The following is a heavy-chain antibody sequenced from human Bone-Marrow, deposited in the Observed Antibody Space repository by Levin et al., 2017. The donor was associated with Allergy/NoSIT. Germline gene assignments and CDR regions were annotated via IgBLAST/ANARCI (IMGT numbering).Heavy chain of an antibody. D-gene: IGHD2-15*01. V-gene: IGHV4-4*07. CDR1: GGSNNSYF. CDR3: AGTVRGPNCSPDSCSQPPYFFNY. J-gene: IGHJ4*02. CDR2: IYTNGNT. Sequence: PSETLSLTCTVSGGSNNSYFWSWIRQPAGKGLEWIGRIYTNGNTNYNPSLQSRVTMSVETPKNQFSLRLNSVTAADTAVYYCAGTVRGPNCSPDSCSQPPYFFNYWGQGTLVTVSS.